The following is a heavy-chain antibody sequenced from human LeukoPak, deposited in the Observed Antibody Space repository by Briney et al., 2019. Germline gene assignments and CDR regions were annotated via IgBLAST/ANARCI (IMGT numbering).Heavy chain of an antibody. J-gene: IGHJ3*02. CDR1: GYTFTGYY. Sequence: ASVKVSCKASGYTFTGYYMHWVRQAARQGLEWMGWINPNSGGTNYAQKFQGRVTMTRDTSISTAYMELSRLRSDDTAVYYCARSLVWGDAFDIWGQGTMVTVSS. CDR2: INPNSGGT. V-gene: IGHV1-2*02. CDR3: ARSLVWGDAFDI. D-gene: IGHD3-16*01.